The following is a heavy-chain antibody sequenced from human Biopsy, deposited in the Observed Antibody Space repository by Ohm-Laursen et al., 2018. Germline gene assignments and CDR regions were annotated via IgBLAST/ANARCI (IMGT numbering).Heavy chain of an antibody. D-gene: IGHD2/OR15-2a*01. CDR3: ARVFCTSTTCYGLLDN. V-gene: IGHV1-58*02. Sequence: GASVKVSCKASGFTFNRSAMQWVRQARGQRLEWIGWIVVGGGNTNYAQKFQERVTITRDMSTSTAYMELSSLRSEDTAVYYCARVFCTSTTCYGLLDNWGQGTVVTVSS. CDR1: GFTFNRSA. CDR2: IVVGGGNT. J-gene: IGHJ4*02.